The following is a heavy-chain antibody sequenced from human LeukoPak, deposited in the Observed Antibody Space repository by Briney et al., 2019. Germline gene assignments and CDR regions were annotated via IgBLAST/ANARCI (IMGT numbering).Heavy chain of an antibody. J-gene: IGHJ3*02. V-gene: IGHV3-23*01. Sequence: AGGSLRLSCAASGFTFRSYGMTWVRQAPGKGLEWVSAISGSGDSTYYADSVKGRFTISRDNSKNTLYLQMNSLRAEDTAVYYCAREGVVVPAATDDYGDYFPDAFDIWGQGTMVTVSS. CDR1: GFTFRSYG. D-gene: IGHD2-2*01. CDR2: ISGSGDST. CDR3: AREGVVVPAATDDYGDYFPDAFDI.